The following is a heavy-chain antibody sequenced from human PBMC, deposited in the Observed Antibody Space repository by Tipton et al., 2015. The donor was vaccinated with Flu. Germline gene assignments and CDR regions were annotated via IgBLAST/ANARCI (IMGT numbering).Heavy chain of an antibody. J-gene: IGHJ4*02. CDR3: ATEYRGGGNRYYFDY. CDR2: IYYSGST. Sequence: TLSLTCTVSGDSVSPYFWSWIRQPPGKGLEWIGYIYYSGSTNYNPSLKSRVTISVDTSKNQFSLKLSSVTAADTAVYYCATEYRGGGNRYYFDYWGQGTLVTVSS. D-gene: IGHD4-23*01. V-gene: IGHV4-59*02. CDR1: GDSVSPYF.